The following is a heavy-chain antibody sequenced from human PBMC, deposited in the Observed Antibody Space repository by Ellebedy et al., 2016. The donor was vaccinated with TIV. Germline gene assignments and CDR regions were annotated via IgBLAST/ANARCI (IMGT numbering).Heavy chain of an antibody. D-gene: IGHD4-17*01. J-gene: IGHJ6*02. CDR3: ARQDGATVTHYYYYGMDV. V-gene: IGHV3-11*03. CDR2: ISSSSSYT. CDR1: GFTFSDYY. Sequence: GGSLRLXXAASGFTFSDYYMSWIRQAPGKGLEWVSYISSSSSYTNYADSVKGRFTISRDNAKNSLYLQMNSLRAEDTAVYYCARQDGATVTHYYYYGMDVWGQGTTVTVSS.